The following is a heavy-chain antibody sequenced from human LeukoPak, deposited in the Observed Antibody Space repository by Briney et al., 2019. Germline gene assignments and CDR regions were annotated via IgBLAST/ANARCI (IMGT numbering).Heavy chain of an antibody. CDR3: GKTTVGYSSGQKPAWPVDY. V-gene: IGHV3-23*01. CDR1: GLTFGSHA. J-gene: IGHJ4*02. CDR2: IFGSGGSP. D-gene: IGHD5-18*01. Sequence: GGSLRLSCEASGLTFGSHAMYWVRQAPGKGLEWAAGIFGSGGSPHYADSAKGRFTISRDNSRNTVYLQINSLRAEDTAVYYCGKTTVGYSSGQKPAWPVDYWGQGTLVTVSS.